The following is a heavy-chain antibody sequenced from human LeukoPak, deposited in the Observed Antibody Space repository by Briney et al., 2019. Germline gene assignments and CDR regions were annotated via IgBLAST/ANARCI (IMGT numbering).Heavy chain of an antibody. CDR3: ARGLQYRKNYYYYYGMDV. J-gene: IGHJ6*02. Sequence: PSETLSLTCTVSGGSISSSSYYWGWIRQPPGKGLEWIGEINHSGGTNYNPSLKSRVTISVDTSKNQFSLKLSSVTAADTAVYYCARGLQYRKNYYYYYGMDVWGQGTTVTVSS. D-gene: IGHD4-11*01. CDR1: GGSISSSSYY. CDR2: INHSGGT. V-gene: IGHV4-39*07.